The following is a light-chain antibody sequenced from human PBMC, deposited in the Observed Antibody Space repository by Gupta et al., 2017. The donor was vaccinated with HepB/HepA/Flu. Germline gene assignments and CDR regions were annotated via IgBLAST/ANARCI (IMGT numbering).Light chain of an antibody. J-gene: IGKJ4*01. CDR1: QDISNY. CDR3: QQYDNLPPVLT. V-gene: IGKV1-33*01. Sequence: DIPMTQSTSSLSASVGDRVTITCQASQDISNYLNWYQQKPGKAPKLLIYDASNLETGVPSRFSGSGSETDFTFTISSLQPEDIATYYCQQYDNLPPVLTFGGGTKVEIK. CDR2: DAS.